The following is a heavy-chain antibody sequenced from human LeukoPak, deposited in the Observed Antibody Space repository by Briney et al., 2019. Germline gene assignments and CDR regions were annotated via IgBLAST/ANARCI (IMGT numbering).Heavy chain of an antibody. CDR2: IKEDGSET. D-gene: IGHD1-20*01. J-gene: IGHJ4*02. Sequence: GGSLRLSCAASGFTFSGYWMNWVRQAPGKGLEWVANIKEDGSETNYVDSVKGRFTISRDNAKNSLYLQMNNLRTEDTAVYYCARDPAYNWNHYFDYWGQGTLVTVSS. CDR3: ARDPAYNWNHYFDY. CDR1: GFTFSGYW. V-gene: IGHV3-7*01.